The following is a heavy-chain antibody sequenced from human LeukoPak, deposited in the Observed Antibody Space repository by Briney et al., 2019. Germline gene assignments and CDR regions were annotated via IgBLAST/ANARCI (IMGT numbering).Heavy chain of an antibody. J-gene: IGHJ3*02. CDR1: GCSLSKYW. CDR3: ARVDDSSSWYGDDPFDM. V-gene: IGHV3-7*01. Sequence: GGALPLSCLPCGCSLSKYWMSEVHQARRKEREGVANINQEGSEKKYVDSVKGRFTISRDNAKNSLYLQMNSLRAEDTAVYYCARVDDSSSWYGDDPFDMWGQGTMVTVSS. CDR2: INQEGSEK. D-gene: IGHD6-13*01.